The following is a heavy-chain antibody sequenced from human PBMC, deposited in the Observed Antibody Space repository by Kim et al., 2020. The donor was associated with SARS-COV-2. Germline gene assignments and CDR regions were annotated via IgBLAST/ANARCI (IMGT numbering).Heavy chain of an antibody. Sequence: GGSLRLSCAASGFTFSSYGMHWVRQAPGKGLEWVAVIWYDGSNKYYADSVKGRFTISRDNSKNTLYLQMNSLRAEDTAVYYCAKDHCGGDCYSPTSRWGQGTLVTVSS. CDR2: IWYDGSNK. CDR3: AKDHCGGDCYSPTSR. V-gene: IGHV3-33*06. CDR1: GFTFSSYG. D-gene: IGHD2-21*02. J-gene: IGHJ4*02.